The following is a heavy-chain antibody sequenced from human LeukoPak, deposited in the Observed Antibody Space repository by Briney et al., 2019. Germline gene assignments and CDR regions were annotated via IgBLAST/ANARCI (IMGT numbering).Heavy chain of an antibody. D-gene: IGHD2-2*01. CDR3: ARVYCSSTSCRVWYYFDY. CDR1: GFTFSSYS. V-gene: IGHV3-21*01. CDR2: ISSSSSYI. J-gene: IGHJ4*02. Sequence: GGSLRLSCAASGFTFSSYSMNWVRQAPGKGLEWVSSISSSSSYIYYADSVKGRFTISRDNAKNSLYLQMNSLRAEDTAVYYCARVYCSSTSCRVWYYFDYWGQGTLVTVSS.